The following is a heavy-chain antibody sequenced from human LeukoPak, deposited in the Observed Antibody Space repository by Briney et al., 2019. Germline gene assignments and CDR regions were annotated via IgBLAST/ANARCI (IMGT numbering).Heavy chain of an antibody. Sequence: GGSLRLSCAASGFTFSSHALSWVRQAPGKGLEWVSSLSGSGYNTYYADSVKGRFTISRDNSKNTVYLQMNSLRAEDTAVYYCATSPGSSDWPDYWGQGTLVTVSS. CDR1: GFTFSSHA. V-gene: IGHV3-23*01. CDR2: LSGSGYNT. CDR3: ATSPGSSDWPDY. D-gene: IGHD6-19*01. J-gene: IGHJ4*02.